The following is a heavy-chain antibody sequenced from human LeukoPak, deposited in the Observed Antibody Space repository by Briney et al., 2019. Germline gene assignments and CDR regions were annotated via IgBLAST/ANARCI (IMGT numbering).Heavy chain of an antibody. V-gene: IGHV3-9*01. CDR3: AKTYYSGSYYDAGSFDY. D-gene: IGHD1-26*01. J-gene: IGHJ4*02. CDR1: GFTFDDYA. CDR2: ISWNSGSI. Sequence: PGGSLRLSCAASGFTFDDYAMHWVRQAPGKGLEWVSGISWNSGSIGYADPVKGRFTISRDNAKNSLYLQMNSLRAEDTALYYCAKTYYSGSYYDAGSFDYWGQGTLVTVSS.